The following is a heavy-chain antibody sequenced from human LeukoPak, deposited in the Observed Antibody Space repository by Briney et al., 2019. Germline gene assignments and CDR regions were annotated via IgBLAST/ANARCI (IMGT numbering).Heavy chain of an antibody. J-gene: IGHJ4*02. D-gene: IGHD3-10*01. V-gene: IGHV4-39*07. Sequence: SETLSLTCTVSGGSISSSSYYWGWIRQPPGKGLEWIGSIYYSGSTYYNPSLKSRVTISVDTPKNQFSLKLSSVTAADTAVYYCARAAPHYYGSGSYHDYWGQGTLVTVSS. CDR1: GGSISSSSYY. CDR3: ARAAPHYYGSGSYHDY. CDR2: IYYSGST.